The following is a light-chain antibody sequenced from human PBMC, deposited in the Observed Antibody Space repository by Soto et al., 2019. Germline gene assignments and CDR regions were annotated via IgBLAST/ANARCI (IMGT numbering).Light chain of an antibody. Sequence: EIVLTQSPATLSLSPGERATLSCRASQSVSSYLAWYQQQPGQAPRLLIYDASNRATGIPARFSGSGSGTDFTLTISSLEPEDVAVYYCQQRSKWWSVGPGTKGEIK. CDR3: QQRSKWWS. J-gene: IGKJ1*01. CDR1: QSVSSY. V-gene: IGKV3-11*01. CDR2: DAS.